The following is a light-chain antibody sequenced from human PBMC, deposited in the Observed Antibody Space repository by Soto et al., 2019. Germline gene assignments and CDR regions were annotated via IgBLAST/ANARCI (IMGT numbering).Light chain of an antibody. CDR3: QQYGSSPRT. V-gene: IGKV3-20*01. CDR2: GAS. Sequence: EIVLTQSPGTLSLSPGERAALSCRASQSISNNYVAWYQQKPGQPPTLLISGASSRATGIPDRFSGSGSGTDFTLTISRLEPEDFAVYYCQQYGSSPRTFGQGTKVDIK. J-gene: IGKJ1*01. CDR1: QSISNNY.